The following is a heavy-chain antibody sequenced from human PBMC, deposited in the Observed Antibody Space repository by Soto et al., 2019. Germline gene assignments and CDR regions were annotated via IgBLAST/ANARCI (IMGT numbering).Heavy chain of an antibody. CDR2: IYYSGST. CDR3: ARALAAAGTNWFDP. Sequence: SETLSLTCTVSGGSISSYYWSWIRQPPGKGLEWIGYIYYSGSTNYNPSLKSRVTISVDTSKNQFSLKLSSVTAADTAVYYCARALAAAGTNWFDPWGQGTLVTVSS. J-gene: IGHJ5*02. D-gene: IGHD6-13*01. V-gene: IGHV4-59*01. CDR1: GGSISSYY.